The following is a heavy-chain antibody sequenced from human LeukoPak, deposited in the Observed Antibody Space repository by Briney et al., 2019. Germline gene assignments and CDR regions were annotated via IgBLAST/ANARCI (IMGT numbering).Heavy chain of an antibody. D-gene: IGHD1-1*01. CDR2: ISGSGGST. CDR3: ARDPRTVRI. V-gene: IGHV3-23*01. J-gene: IGHJ4*02. CDR1: GFTFSSYG. Sequence: GGSLRLSCAASGFTFSSYGMSWVRQAPGKGLEWVSAISGSGGSTCYADSVKGRFTISRDNAKNLLYLQMDSLRVEDTAIYYCARDPRTVRIWGQGTLVTVSS.